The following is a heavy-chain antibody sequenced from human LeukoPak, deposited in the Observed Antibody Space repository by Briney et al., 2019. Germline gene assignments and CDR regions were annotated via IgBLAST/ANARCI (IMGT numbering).Heavy chain of an antibody. CDR3: ARDSSSWPPPY. J-gene: IGHJ4*02. D-gene: IGHD6-13*01. CDR1: GYTFTSYD. Sequence: ASVKVSCKASGYTFTSYDINWVRQATGQGLEWMGWMNPNSGNTGYAQKFQGRVTITRDTSASTAYMELSSLRSEDTAVYYCARDSSSWPPPYWGQGTLVTVSS. V-gene: IGHV1-8*03. CDR2: MNPNSGNT.